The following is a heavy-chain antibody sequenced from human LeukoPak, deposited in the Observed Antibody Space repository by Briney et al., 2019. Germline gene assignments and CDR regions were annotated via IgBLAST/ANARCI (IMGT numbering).Heavy chain of an antibody. CDR3: ARDGDAYNFDY. CDR2: IKGDGSYT. Sequence: GGSLRLSCAASGFTFSNYWMHWVRQDPVKGLVWVSRIKGDGSYTNYADSVKGRFTISRDNAKNTLYLQMNSLRAEDTAVYYCARDGDAYNFDYWGQGALVTVSS. J-gene: IGHJ4*02. CDR1: GFTFSNYW. D-gene: IGHD5-24*01. V-gene: IGHV3-74*01.